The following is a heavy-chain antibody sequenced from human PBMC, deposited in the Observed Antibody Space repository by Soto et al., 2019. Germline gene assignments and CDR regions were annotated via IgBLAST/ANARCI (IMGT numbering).Heavy chain of an antibody. CDR2: IIPILGIA. Sequence: SVKVSCKASGGTFSSYTISWVRQAPGQGLEWMGRIIPILGIANYAQKFQGRVTITADKSTSTAYMELSSLRSEDTAVYYCAKVQVHFEWLPDAFDIWAQAIMVNVS. J-gene: IGHJ3*02. D-gene: IGHD3-9*01. CDR3: AKVQVHFEWLPDAFDI. V-gene: IGHV1-69*02. CDR1: GGTFSSYT.